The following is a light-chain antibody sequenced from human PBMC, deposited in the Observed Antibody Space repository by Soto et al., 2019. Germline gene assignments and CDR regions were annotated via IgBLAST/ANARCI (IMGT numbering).Light chain of an antibody. J-gene: IGKJ4*01. CDR2: WSS. CDR3: QQYHSTPLA. Sequence: DIVMTQSPDSLAVSLGERATINCRSSQSVLYSLNNKNYIAWYQQKPGQPPKLLFYWSSTREPGVPDRFSGSGSGTDFTLTISSLQAEDVAVYYCQQYHSTPLAFGGGTKVQIK. V-gene: IGKV4-1*01. CDR1: QSVLYSLNNKNY.